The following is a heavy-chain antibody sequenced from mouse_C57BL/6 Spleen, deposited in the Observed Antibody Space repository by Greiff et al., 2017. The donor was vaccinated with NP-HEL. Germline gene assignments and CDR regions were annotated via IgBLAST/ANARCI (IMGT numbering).Heavy chain of an antibody. Sequence: EVQRVESGGGLVQPGGSLKLSCAASGFTFSDYYMYWVRQTPEKRLEWVAYISNGGGSTYYPDTVKGRFTISRDNAKNTLYLQMSRLKSEDTAMYYCARPPLTDGDGWYFDVWGTGTTVTVSS. D-gene: IGHD3-3*01. CDR2: ISNGGGST. CDR3: ARPPLTDGDGWYFDV. CDR1: GFTFSDYY. J-gene: IGHJ1*03. V-gene: IGHV5-12*01.